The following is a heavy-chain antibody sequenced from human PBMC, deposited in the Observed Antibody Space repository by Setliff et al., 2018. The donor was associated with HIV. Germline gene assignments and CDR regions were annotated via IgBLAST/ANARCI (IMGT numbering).Heavy chain of an antibody. V-gene: IGHV4-59*11. CDR1: GGSINSHF. Sequence: SETLSLTCTVSGGSINSHFWSWIRQSPGKGLEWIGYVHHSGTTKHNPSLKSRVTISVDPSQNQFSLKVSSVTAADTAVYYCAGLKSIAANRLWWDYYGMDVWGQGTTVTVSS. CDR3: AGLKSIAANRLWWDYYGMDV. D-gene: IGHD6-6*01. CDR2: VHHSGTT. J-gene: IGHJ6*02.